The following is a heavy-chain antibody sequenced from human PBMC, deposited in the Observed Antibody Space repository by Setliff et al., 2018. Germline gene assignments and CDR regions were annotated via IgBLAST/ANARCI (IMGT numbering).Heavy chain of an antibody. D-gene: IGHD3-3*01. Sequence: GGSLRLSCAASGFTFSSYGMHWVRQAPGKGLEWIGLIKNKGYGETTEFAASVKGRFTISRDDSKSIAYLHMSSLKTEDTAVYYCTRDRGPYDFWGAYFVYWGQGSLVTVSS. CDR2: IKNKGYGETT. V-gene: IGHV3-49*04. CDR1: GFTFSSYG. J-gene: IGHJ4*02. CDR3: TRDRGPYDFWGAYFVY.